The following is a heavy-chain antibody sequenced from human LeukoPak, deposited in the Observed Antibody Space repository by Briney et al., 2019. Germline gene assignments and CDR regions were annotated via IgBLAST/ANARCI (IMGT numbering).Heavy chain of an antibody. J-gene: IGHJ4*02. CDR1: GYTFTSYD. D-gene: IGHD2-21*02. Sequence: ASVKVSCKASGYTFTSYDINWVRQATGQGLEWMGWMNPSSGNTGYAQKFQGRVTMTRNTSISTAYMELSSLRSEDTAVYYCARGDYIVVVTALLERSYYFDYWGQGTLVTVSS. CDR2: MNPSSGNT. V-gene: IGHV1-8*01. CDR3: ARGDYIVVVTALLERSYYFDY.